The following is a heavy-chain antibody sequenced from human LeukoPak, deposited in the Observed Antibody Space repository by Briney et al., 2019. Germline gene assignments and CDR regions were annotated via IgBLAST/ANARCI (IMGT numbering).Heavy chain of an antibody. CDR2: IIPILGIA. CDR1: GGTFSSYA. V-gene: IGHV1-69*04. D-gene: IGHD5-24*01. CDR3: ARVRDGYNPHPDY. J-gene: IGHJ4*02. Sequence: SVKVSRKASGGTFSSYAISWVRQAPGQGLEWMGRIIPILGIANYAQKFQGRVTITADKSTSTAYMELSSLRSEDTAVYYCARVRDGYNPHPDYWGQGTLVTVSS.